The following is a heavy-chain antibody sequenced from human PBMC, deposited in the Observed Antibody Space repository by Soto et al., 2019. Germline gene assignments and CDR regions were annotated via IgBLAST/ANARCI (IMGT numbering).Heavy chain of an antibody. D-gene: IGHD1-7*01. CDR1: GYPFTSYG. J-gene: IGHJ6*02. Sequence: GXSGKVSCTASGYPFTSYGIIWVRQSPGQGLEWMGWISAYNGNTNYAQKLQGRVTMTTDTSTSTAYMELRSLRSDDTAVYYCAREVQRTGTTSMDVWGQGTTVTVSS. V-gene: IGHV1-18*01. CDR2: ISAYNGNT. CDR3: AREVQRTGTTSMDV.